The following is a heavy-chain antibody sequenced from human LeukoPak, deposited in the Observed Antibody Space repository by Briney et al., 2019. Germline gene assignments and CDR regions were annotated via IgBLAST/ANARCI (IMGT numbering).Heavy chain of an antibody. CDR3: ARIGRRPSDAFDI. J-gene: IGHJ3*02. CDR1: GGTFSSYA. CDR2: IIPIFGTA. V-gene: IGHV1-69*05. D-gene: IGHD1-1*01. Sequence: SVKVSCKASGGTFSSYAISWVRQAPGQGLEWMGGIIPIFGTANYAQKFQGRVTMTRDTSTSTVYMELSSLRSEDTAVYYCARIGRRPSDAFDIWGRGTVVTVSS.